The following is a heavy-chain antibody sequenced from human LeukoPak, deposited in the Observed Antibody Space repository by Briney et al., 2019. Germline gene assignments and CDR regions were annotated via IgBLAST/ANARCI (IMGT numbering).Heavy chain of an antibody. V-gene: IGHV1-18*01. CDR1: GYTFTNYG. Sequence: GASVKVSCKASGYTFTNYGISWVRQAPGQGLEWMGWISAYNGNTKYAQKFQGRVTMTTDTSTSTAYMELRSLRSDDTAVYYCAREGSIQVWSREFDPWGQGTLVTVSS. D-gene: IGHD5-18*01. CDR2: ISAYNGNT. CDR3: AREGSIQVWSREFDP. J-gene: IGHJ5*02.